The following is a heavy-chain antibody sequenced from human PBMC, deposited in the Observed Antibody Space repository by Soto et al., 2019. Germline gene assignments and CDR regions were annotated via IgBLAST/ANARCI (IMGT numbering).Heavy chain of an antibody. CDR1: GGTFGNSA. J-gene: IGHJ6*02. D-gene: IGHD3-10*01. CDR2: IIPSFATG. Sequence: QVQLVQSGAEVKKPGSSVKVSCKASGGTFGNSAISWVRQAPGQGLEWMGGIIPSFATGNSAPEFQGRLTITADKSTTTAYMELSSLRPEDTAVYYCARSYYGSGSYWFYGMDVWGQGTTVTVSS. V-gene: IGHV1-69*06. CDR3: ARSYYGSGSYWFYGMDV.